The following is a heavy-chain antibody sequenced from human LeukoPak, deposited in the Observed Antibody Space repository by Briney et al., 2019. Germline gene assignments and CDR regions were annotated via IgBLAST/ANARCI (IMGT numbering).Heavy chain of an antibody. V-gene: IGHV3-7*03. Sequence: GGSLRLSCAASGFTFSSYWMSWVRQAPGKGLEWVANIKQDGSEKYYVDSVKGRFTISRDNAKNSLYLQMNSLRAEDTALYYCAKDMRFGVEYYFDYWGQGTLVTVSS. J-gene: IGHJ4*02. CDR3: AKDMRFGVEYYFDY. CDR1: GFTFSSYW. D-gene: IGHD3-16*01. CDR2: IKQDGSEK.